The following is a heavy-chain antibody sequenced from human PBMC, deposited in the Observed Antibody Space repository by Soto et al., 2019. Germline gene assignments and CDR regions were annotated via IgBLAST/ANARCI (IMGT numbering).Heavy chain of an antibody. V-gene: IGHV1-69*13. CDR3: ATVLRFLEWLHRDYYYYGMDV. CDR1: GGTFSGYA. CDR2: IIPIFGTA. J-gene: IGHJ6*02. Sequence: SVKVSCKASGGTFSGYAISWVRQAPGQGLEWMGGIIPIFGTANYAQKFQGRVTITADESTSTAYMELSSLRSEDTAVYYCATVLRFLEWLHRDYYYYGMDVWGQGTKVTVYS. D-gene: IGHD3-3*01.